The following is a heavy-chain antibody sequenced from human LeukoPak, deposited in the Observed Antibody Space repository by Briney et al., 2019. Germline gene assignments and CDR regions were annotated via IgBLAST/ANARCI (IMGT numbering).Heavy chain of an antibody. D-gene: IGHD3-22*01. CDR2: IYYSGST. Sequence: SETLSLTCTVSGGSISSGDYYWSWIRQPPGKGLEWIGYIYYSGSTYYNPSLKSRVTISVDSSKNQFSLKLTSVTAADTAVYYCATLGEYYDSSGYYYNWGQGTLVTVSS. J-gene: IGHJ4*02. CDR1: GGSISSGDYY. CDR3: ATLGEYYDSSGYYYN. V-gene: IGHV4-30-4*01.